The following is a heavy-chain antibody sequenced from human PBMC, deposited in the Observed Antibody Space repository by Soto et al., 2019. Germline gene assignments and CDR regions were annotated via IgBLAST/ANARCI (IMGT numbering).Heavy chain of an antibody. CDR3: ARGPYSSRGRSQRDPYYGMDV. CDR2: INPNSGGT. CDR1: GYTFTGYY. J-gene: IGHJ6*02. Sequence: ASVKVSCKASGYTFTGYYMHWVRQAPGQGLEWMGWINPNSGGTNYAQKFQGRVTMTRDTSISTAYMELSGLRSDDTAVYYCARGPYSSRGRSQRDPYYGMDVWGQGTTVTVSS. D-gene: IGHD6-13*01. V-gene: IGHV1-2*02.